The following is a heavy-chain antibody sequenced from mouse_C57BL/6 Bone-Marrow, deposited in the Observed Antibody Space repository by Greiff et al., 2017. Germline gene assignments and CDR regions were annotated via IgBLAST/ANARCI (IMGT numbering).Heavy chain of an antibody. D-gene: IGHD2-4*01. CDR2: IYPGDGDT. CDR3: ASKGVIYYDYDLDY. CDR1: GYAFSSSW. Sequence: QVQLKESGPELVKPGASVKISCKASGYAFSSSWMNWVKQRPGKGLEWIGRIYPGDGDTNYNGKFKGKATLTADKSSSTAYMQLSSLTSEDSAVYFCASKGVIYYDYDLDYWGQGTTLTVSS. V-gene: IGHV1-82*01. J-gene: IGHJ2*01.